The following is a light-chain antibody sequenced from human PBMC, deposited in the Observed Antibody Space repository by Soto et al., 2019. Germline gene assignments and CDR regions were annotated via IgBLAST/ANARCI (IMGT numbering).Light chain of an antibody. Sequence: QSVLTQPPSVSGAPGQRVTISCPGSSSNIGAGYDVHWYQQLPGTAPKLLIYANTNRPSGVPDRISGSKSGTSASLAITGLQADDEADYYGQSYDSSLTLRVFGTGTKLTVL. CDR1: SSNIGAGYD. J-gene: IGLJ1*01. CDR3: QSYDSSLTLRV. CDR2: ANT. V-gene: IGLV1-40*01.